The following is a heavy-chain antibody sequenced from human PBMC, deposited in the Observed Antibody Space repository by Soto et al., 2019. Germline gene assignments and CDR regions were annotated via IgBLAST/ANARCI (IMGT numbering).Heavy chain of an antibody. V-gene: IGHV4-59*01. J-gene: IGHJ5*02. CDR3: ARDRSTYGGGGTGEVKENWFDP. D-gene: IGHD2-8*01. CDR2: AYYSGDT. CDR1: GGSISRYY. Sequence: PSETLSLTGSVSGGSISRYYWSWIRQPPGKGLEWIGYAYYSGDTGYNPSLKSRVTMAVDTSKNQVSLKLSSVTAADTAVYYCARDRSTYGGGGTGEVKENWFDPWGQGALVTVSS.